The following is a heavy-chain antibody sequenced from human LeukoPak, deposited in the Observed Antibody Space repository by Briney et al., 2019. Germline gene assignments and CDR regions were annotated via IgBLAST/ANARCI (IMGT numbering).Heavy chain of an antibody. CDR2: IYYSGST. CDR3: ARSRGYSYGRLDY. V-gene: IGHV4-39*07. D-gene: IGHD5-18*01. CDR1: GGSISSSSYY. J-gene: IGHJ4*02. Sequence: SETLSLTCTVSGGSISSSSYYWGWIRQPPGKGLEWIGSIYYSGSTYYNPSLTSRVTISVDTSKNQFSLKLSSVSAADTAVYYCARSRGYSYGRLDYWGQGTLATVSS.